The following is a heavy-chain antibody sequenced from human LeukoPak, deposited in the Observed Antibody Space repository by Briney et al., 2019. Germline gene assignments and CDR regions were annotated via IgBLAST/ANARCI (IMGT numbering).Heavy chain of an antibody. D-gene: IGHD5-18*01. J-gene: IGHJ6*02. CDR1: GGSISSSSYY. CDR3: ARKTRGYSYYYYGMDV. CDR2: INHSGST. V-gene: IGHV4-39*07. Sequence: PSETLSLTCTVSGGSISSSSYYWSWIRQPPGKGLEWIGEINHSGSTNYNPSLKSRVTISVDTSKNQFSLKLSSVTAADTAVYYCARKTRGYSYYYYGMDVWGQGTTVTVSS.